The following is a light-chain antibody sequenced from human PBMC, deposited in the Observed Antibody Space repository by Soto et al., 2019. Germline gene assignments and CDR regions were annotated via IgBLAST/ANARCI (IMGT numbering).Light chain of an antibody. V-gene: IGKV3-11*01. CDR3: QQRSNF. Sequence: EIVLTQSPATLSLSPGERATLSYRASQSVSSYLAWYQQKPGQAPRLLIYDASSRATGIPARFSGSGSGTDFTLTISSLEPEDFAVYYCQQRSNFFGPGTKVDIK. CDR2: DAS. J-gene: IGKJ3*01. CDR1: QSVSSY.